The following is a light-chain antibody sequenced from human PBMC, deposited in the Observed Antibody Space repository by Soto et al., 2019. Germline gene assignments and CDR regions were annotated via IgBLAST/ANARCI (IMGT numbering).Light chain of an antibody. J-gene: IGLJ1*01. CDR3: SSYTSTSAPYV. Sequence: QSALTQPDSVSGSPGQSITISCTGTSSDVGGYDYVSWYQQHPGKAPKLLIYEVSNRPSGVSNRFSGSKSGDTASLTISGLQAEDEADYYCSSYTSTSAPYVFGTGTKVTVL. CDR1: SSDVGGYDY. V-gene: IGLV2-14*01. CDR2: EVS.